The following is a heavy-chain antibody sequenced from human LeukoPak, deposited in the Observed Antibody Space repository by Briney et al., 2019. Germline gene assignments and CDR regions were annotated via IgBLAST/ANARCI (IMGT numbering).Heavy chain of an antibody. J-gene: IGHJ4*02. CDR3: AKSRVANDSSGYYFKLDY. CDR1: GFTFSNYA. D-gene: IGHD3-22*01. Sequence: GRSLSLACAASGFTFSNYAMRWDRQAPGKGLEWVAVISFDGTKSYYADSVKGRFTISRDNSKYTLFLQMNILRAEDTAVYYCAKSRVANDSSGYYFKLDYWGQGTLVTVSS. CDR2: ISFDGTKS. V-gene: IGHV3-30*04.